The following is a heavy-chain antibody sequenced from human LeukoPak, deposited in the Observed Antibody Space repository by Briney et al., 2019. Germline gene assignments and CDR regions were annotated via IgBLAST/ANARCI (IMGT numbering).Heavy chain of an antibody. CDR2: INWNSDTK. V-gene: IGHV3-9*01. Sequence: SLRLSCVGSGFAFHNYTMHWVRRPPGKGLEWVSAINWNSDTKAYADSVKGRFTISRDRARNSLYLQMDSLRPEDTALYYCAKDTGGNGAYFYAMDVWGQGTSVTVSS. D-gene: IGHD4-23*01. J-gene: IGHJ6*02. CDR3: AKDTGGNGAYFYAMDV. CDR1: GFAFHNYT.